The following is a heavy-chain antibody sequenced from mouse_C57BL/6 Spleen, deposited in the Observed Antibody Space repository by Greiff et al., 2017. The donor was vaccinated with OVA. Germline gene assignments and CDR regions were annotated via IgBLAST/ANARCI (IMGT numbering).Heavy chain of an antibody. J-gene: IGHJ2*01. D-gene: IGHD2-4*01. CDR2: IRNKANNHAT. CDR3: TRRGLRRGFDY. CDR1: GFTFSDAW. Sequence: VQLKESGGGLVQPGGSMKLSCAASGFTFSDAWMDWVRQSPEKGLEWVAEIRNKANNHATYYAESVKGRFTISRDDSKSSVYLQMNSLRAEDTGIYYCTRRGLRRGFDYWGQGTTLTVSS. V-gene: IGHV6-6*01.